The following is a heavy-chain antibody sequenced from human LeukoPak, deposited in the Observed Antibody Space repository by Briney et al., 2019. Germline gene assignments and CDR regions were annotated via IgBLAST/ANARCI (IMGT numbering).Heavy chain of an antibody. V-gene: IGHV1-69*06. D-gene: IGHD6-19*01. CDR3: ARLTEVNSSGWYRETWFDP. CDR2: IIPIFGTA. CDR1: GGTFSSYA. J-gene: IGHJ5*02. Sequence: SVKVSCKASGGTFSSYAISWVRQAPGQGLEWMGGIIPIFGTANYAQKFQGRVTITADKSTSTAYMELSSLRSEDTAVYYCARLTEVNSSGWYRETWFDPWGQGTLVTVSS.